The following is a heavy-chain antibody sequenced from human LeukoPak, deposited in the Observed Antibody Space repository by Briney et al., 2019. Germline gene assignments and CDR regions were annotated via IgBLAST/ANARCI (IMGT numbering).Heavy chain of an antibody. V-gene: IGHV5-51*01. D-gene: IGHD6-19*01. J-gene: IGHJ6*04. CDR1: GYSFTSYR. CDR3: ARLSRAVLTYGMDV. CDR2: IYPGDSDT. Sequence: AGESLKISCKGSGYSFTSYRIAWVRQMPGKGLEWIGIIYPGDSDTRYSPSFQGQVTISADKSISTAYLQWSSLKASDTAMYYCARLSRAVLTYGMDVWGKGTTVTVSS.